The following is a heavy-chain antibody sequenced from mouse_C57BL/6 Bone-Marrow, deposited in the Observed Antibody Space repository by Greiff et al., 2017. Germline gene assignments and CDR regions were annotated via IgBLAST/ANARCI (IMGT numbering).Heavy chain of an antibody. CDR2: FYPGGGSI. CDR1: GYTFTEYT. D-gene: IGHD3-3*01. V-gene: IGHV1-62-2*01. Sequence: QVQLQQSGAELVKPGASVKLSCKASGYTFTEYTIHWVKQRSGQGLEWIGRFYPGGGSIKYNEKFKDKATLTVENSSSTAYMELSSLTSEDSAVYFCSRHEERGTRVFDYWGQGTTLTVSS. CDR3: SRHEERGTRVFDY. J-gene: IGHJ2*01.